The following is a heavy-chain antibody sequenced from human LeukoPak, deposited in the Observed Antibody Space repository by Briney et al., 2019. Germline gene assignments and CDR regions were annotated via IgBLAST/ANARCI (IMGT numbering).Heavy chain of an antibody. J-gene: IGHJ4*02. V-gene: IGHV4-61*01. CDR3: ARSPDSAYGPFDY. Sequence: PSETLSLTCTVSGGSVNSGTYYWSWIRQPPGKGLEWIGYISYSGSTNYNPSLKSRVTISVDTSKNQFSLKLSSVTAADTAVHFCARSPDSAYGPFDYWGQGTLVTVSS. CDR2: ISYSGST. CDR1: GGSVNSGTYY. D-gene: IGHD5-12*01.